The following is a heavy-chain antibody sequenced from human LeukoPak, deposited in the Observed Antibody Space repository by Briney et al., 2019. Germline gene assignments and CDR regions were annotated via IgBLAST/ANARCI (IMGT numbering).Heavy chain of an antibody. D-gene: IGHD4-17*01. CDR2: ISGSGGST. Sequence: GGSLRPSCAASGFTFSSYAMSWVRQAPGKGLEWVSAISGSGGSTYYADSVKGRFTIPRDNSKNTLYLQMNSLRAEDTAVYYCAKSRLRVYYFDYWGQGTLVTVSS. CDR3: AKSRLRVYYFDY. V-gene: IGHV3-23*01. CDR1: GFTFSSYA. J-gene: IGHJ4*02.